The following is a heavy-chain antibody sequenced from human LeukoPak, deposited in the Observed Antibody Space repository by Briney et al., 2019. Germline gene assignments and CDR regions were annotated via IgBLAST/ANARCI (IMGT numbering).Heavy chain of an antibody. V-gene: IGHV3-23*01. D-gene: IGHD3-22*01. Sequence: GGSLRLSCAASGFTFSTYEMTWVRQAPGKGLEWVAGISGRGITTAYAESVEGRFTISRDNSKNTLYVQMDSLRVEDTAVYYCAKYDNGFFYYYLDVWGKGTTVTVSS. CDR3: AKYDNGFFYYYLDV. CDR2: ISGRGITT. J-gene: IGHJ6*03. CDR1: GFTFSTYE.